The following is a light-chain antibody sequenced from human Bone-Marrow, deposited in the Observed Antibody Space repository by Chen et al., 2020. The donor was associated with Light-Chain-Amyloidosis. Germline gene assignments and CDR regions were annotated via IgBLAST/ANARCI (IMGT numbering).Light chain of an antibody. Sequence: QSALTQPASVSGSPGPSITISCPATSSDVGSYKFVSWFQHHPGKAPNLMIYEGTQRPSGVSTRFSGSKSGNTASLTISGLQAEDEADYYCSSYAGSSTFVVFGGGTQLTVL. CDR3: SSYAGSSTFVV. V-gene: IGLV2-23*01. J-gene: IGLJ7*01. CDR2: EGT. CDR1: SSDVGSYKF.